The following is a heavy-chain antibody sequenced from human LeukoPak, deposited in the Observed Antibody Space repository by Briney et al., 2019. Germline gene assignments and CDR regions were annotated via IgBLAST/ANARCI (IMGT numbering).Heavy chain of an antibody. V-gene: IGHV3-9*01. CDR1: GFTFDDYA. J-gene: IGHJ4*02. CDR3: ARAHYYDSSGSGNFDY. CDR2: ITWNSRGI. Sequence: GGSLRLSCAASGFTFDDYAMHWVRQAPGKGLEWVSGITWNSRGIDYADSVKGRFTISRDNAKKSLYLQMNSLRAEDTAVYYCARAHYYDSSGSGNFDYWGQGTLVTVSS. D-gene: IGHD3-22*01.